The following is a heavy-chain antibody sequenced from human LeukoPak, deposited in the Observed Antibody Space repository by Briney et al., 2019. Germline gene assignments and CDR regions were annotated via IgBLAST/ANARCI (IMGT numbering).Heavy chain of an antibody. V-gene: IGHV1-69*04. CDR1: GDTFGSYA. Sequence: SVKVSCKAPGDTFGSYAISWVRQAHGQGLEWMGRTVPILGIAKYAQKFQGRLTITADTSTSTAYMQLTNLRSDDTAVYYCASQFLLPFDYWGRGTLVTVSS. CDR2: TVPILGIA. J-gene: IGHJ4*02. D-gene: IGHD3-22*01. CDR3: ASQFLLPFDY.